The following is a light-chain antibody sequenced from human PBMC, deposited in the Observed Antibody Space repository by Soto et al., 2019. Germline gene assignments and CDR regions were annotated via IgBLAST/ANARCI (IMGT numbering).Light chain of an antibody. Sequence: EIVLTQSPGTLSLSPGERATLSCRASQSVSSSYLAWYQQKPGQTPRLLIYGASSRATGIPDTFSGSGSGTDVTLTISRLEPEDFAVYYCQQYGSSPGTFGQGTKVEIK. CDR1: QSVSSSY. V-gene: IGKV3-20*01. CDR3: QQYGSSPGT. J-gene: IGKJ1*01. CDR2: GAS.